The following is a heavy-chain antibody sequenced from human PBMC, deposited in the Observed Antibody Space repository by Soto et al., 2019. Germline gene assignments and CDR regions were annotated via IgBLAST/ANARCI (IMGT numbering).Heavy chain of an antibody. V-gene: IGHV3-30-3*01. CDR1: GFTFSSYA. Sequence: QVQLVESGGGVVQPGRSLRLSCAASGFTFSSYAMHWVRQAPGKGLERVAVISYDGSNKYYADSVKGRFTISRDNSKNTLYLQMNSLRTEDTAVYYCARPRWRDDYNWGYFDLWGRGTLVTVSS. J-gene: IGHJ2*01. CDR3: ARPRWRDDYNWGYFDL. D-gene: IGHD4-4*01. CDR2: ISYDGSNK.